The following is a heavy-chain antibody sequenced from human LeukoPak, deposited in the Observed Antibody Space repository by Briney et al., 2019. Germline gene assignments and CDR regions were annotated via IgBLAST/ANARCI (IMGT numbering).Heavy chain of an antibody. CDR1: GFTFNSTL. CDR3: TSHAAFAP. CDR2: IKSKNVGGTT. V-gene: IGHV3-15*01. J-gene: IGHJ5*02. Sequence: GGSLRLCCAASGFTFNSTLMNWVRQAPGNGMEWVGRIKSKNVGGTTDYAAPVKGRFTISRDDSKNTVYLQMNSLKIEDTAVYYCTSHAAFAPWGQGTLVTVSS.